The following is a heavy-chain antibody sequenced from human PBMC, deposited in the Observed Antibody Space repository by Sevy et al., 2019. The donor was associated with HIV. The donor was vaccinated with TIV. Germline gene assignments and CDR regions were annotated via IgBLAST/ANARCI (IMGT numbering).Heavy chain of an antibody. CDR3: VKGYTPSDYYDSSGNENWFDP. Sequence: GGSLRLSCSASGFTLSSYDMHWVRQAPGKGLEYVSAISSNGGSTYYADSVKGRFTISRDNSKNTLYLQMSSLRAEDTAVYYCVKGYTPSDYYDSSGNENWFDPWGQGALVTVSS. V-gene: IGHV3-64D*06. CDR1: GFTLSSYD. D-gene: IGHD3-22*01. J-gene: IGHJ5*02. CDR2: ISSNGGST.